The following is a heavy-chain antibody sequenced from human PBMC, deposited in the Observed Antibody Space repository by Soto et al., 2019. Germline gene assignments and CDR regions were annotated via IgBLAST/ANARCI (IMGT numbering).Heavy chain of an antibody. V-gene: IGHV3-7*01. J-gene: IGHJ5*02. CDR3: ARDLTRQQQPNLNWFDP. D-gene: IGHD6-13*01. CDR2: IKQDGSEK. CDR1: GFTFSSYW. Sequence: GGSLRLSCAASGFTFSSYWMSWVRQAPGKGLEWVANIKQDGSEKYYVDSVKGRFTISRDNAKNSLYLQMNSLRAEDTAVYYCARDLTRQQQPNLNWFDPWGQGTLVTVSS.